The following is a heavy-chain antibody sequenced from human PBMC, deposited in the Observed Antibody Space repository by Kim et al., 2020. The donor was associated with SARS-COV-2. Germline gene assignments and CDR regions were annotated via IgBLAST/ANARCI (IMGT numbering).Heavy chain of an antibody. J-gene: IGHJ3*02. CDR3: ARVSITMVRGDFDAFDI. CDR1: GFTFSSYS. D-gene: IGHD3-10*01. V-gene: IGHV3-21*01. CDR2: ISSSSSYI. Sequence: GGSLRLSCAASGFTFSSYSMNWVRQAPGKGLEWVSSISSSSSYIYYADSVKGRFTISRDNAKNSLYLQMNSLRAEDTAVYYCARVSITMVRGDFDAFDIWGQGTMVTVSS.